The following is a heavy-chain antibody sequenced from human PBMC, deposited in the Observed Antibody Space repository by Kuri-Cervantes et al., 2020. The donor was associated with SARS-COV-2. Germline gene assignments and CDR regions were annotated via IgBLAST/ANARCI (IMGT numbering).Heavy chain of an antibody. CDR3: ARTRGSYYTDAFDL. D-gene: IGHD1-26*01. CDR2: IYPTDSDT. V-gene: IGHV5-51*01. CDR1: GYSFTSYW. J-gene: IGHJ3*01. Sequence: GASLKISCKGSGYSFTSYWIGWVRQMPGKGLEWMGIIYPTDSDTRYSPSFQGQVTISADKSISTAYLQWSSLKASDSAMYYCARTRGSYYTDAFDLWGQGTMVTVSS.